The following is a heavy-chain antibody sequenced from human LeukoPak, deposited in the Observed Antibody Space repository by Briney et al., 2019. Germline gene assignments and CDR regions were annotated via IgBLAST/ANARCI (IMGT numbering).Heavy chain of an antibody. Sequence: TGGSLRLSCAASGFTFDKYAMHWVRQASGKGLEWVSGISWNSGRIGYADSVKGRFTISRDNAKNSLYLQMNSLRAEDTALYYCAKDIGRFHIPSSGWSYWGQGTLLTVSS. CDR1: GFTFDKYA. D-gene: IGHD6-19*01. CDR2: ISWNSGRI. J-gene: IGHJ4*02. V-gene: IGHV3-9*01. CDR3: AKDIGRFHIPSSGWSY.